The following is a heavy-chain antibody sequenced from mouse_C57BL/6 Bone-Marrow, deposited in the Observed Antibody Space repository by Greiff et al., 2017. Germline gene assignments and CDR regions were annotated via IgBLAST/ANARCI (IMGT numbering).Heavy chain of an antibody. CDR1: GYTFTSYT. J-gene: IGHJ2*01. CDR2: INPSSGYT. CDR3: ARGSMITRYFDY. V-gene: IGHV1-4*01. Sequence: VQLQQSGAELARPGASVKMSCKASGYTFTSYTMPWVKQRPGQGLEWIGYINPSSGYTKYNQKFKDKATLTADKSSRTTYMQLSSLTSEDSAVYYCARGSMITRYFDYWGQGTTLTVSS. D-gene: IGHD2-4*01.